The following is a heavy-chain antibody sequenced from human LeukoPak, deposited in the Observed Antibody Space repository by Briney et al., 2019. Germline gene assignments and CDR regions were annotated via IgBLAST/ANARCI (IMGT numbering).Heavy chain of an antibody. CDR2: INHSGST. V-gene: IGHV4-34*01. CDR3: ATRPRRYGSGSPGRYYYMDV. J-gene: IGHJ6*03. D-gene: IGHD3-10*01. Sequence: SETLSLTCAVYGGSFSGYYWTWNRQPPGKGLEWIGEINHSGSTNYNPSLKSRVTISVDTSKNQFSLKPSSVTAADTAVYYCATRPRRYGSGSPGRYYYMDVWGKGTTVTISS. CDR1: GGSFSGYY.